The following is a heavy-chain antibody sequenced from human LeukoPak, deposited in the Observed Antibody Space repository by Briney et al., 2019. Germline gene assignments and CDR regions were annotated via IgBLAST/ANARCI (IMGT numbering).Heavy chain of an antibody. CDR1: GFIASSNY. D-gene: IGHD2-15*01. CDR3: ATGGRSGVAFES. Sequence: GRTVRLSCTASGFIASSNYMSWVRQAPGKGQEWVSLISSGGSTYCADSVMGGSSISRDKSNNTLYLQMNSLRAEDTAVYYCATGGRSGVAFESWGQGTLVTVSS. J-gene: IGHJ4*02. CDR2: ISSGGST. V-gene: IGHV3-53*01.